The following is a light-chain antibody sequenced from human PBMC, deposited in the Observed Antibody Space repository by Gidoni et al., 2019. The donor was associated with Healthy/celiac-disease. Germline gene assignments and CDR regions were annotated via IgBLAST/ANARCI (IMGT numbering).Light chain of an antibody. CDR1: QSVSSY. J-gene: IGKJ3*01. CDR3: QKRSNWS. Sequence: EIVLTQSPATLSLSPGERATLSCRASQSVSSYLAWYQQKPGQAPRLLIYDASNRATGIPARFSGSGSGTDFTLTISSLEPEDFAVYYCQKRSNWSFXPXTKVDIK. V-gene: IGKV3-11*01. CDR2: DAS.